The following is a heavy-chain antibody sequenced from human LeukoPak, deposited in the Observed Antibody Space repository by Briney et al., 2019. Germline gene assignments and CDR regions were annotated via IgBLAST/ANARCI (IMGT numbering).Heavy chain of an antibody. Sequence: SVKLSCKASGGTFSSYAISWVRQAPGQGLEWVGGIIPIFGTANYAKKFQGRVTIPADESTSTAYMERSSLRSEDRAVYYCARGRSDRGVIITSPYYAFDVWGQGTMVTVSA. CDR3: ARGRSDRGVIITSPYYAFDV. CDR1: GGTFSSYA. J-gene: IGHJ3*01. D-gene: IGHD3-10*01. CDR2: IIPIFGTA. V-gene: IGHV1-69*13.